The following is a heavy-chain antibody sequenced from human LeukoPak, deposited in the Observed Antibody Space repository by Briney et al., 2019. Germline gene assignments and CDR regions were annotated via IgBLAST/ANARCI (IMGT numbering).Heavy chain of an antibody. D-gene: IGHD4-17*01. CDR2: IDWDDDK. Sequence: SGPALVKPTQTLTLTCTFSGSSLSTSGMCVSWIRQPPGKALEWLALIDWDDDKYYSTSLKTRLTISKDTSKNQVVLTMSNMDPVDTASYYCARNAGAATVFDYWGQGTLVTVSS. CDR1: GSSLSTSGMC. V-gene: IGHV2-70*01. J-gene: IGHJ4*02. CDR3: ARNAGAATVFDY.